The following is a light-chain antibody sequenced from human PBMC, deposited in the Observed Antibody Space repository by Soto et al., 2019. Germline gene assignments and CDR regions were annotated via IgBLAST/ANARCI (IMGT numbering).Light chain of an antibody. CDR2: AAS. V-gene: IGKV1-12*01. CDR3: QQANSFPIT. J-gene: IGKJ5*01. CDR1: QGIGSW. Sequence: DIQMTQSPSSLSASVGERVTATCRASQGIGSWLAWYQKKPGKAPILLIYAASSLQSGVPSRFSGSGSGTDFTLTISSLQPEDCAIYFCQQANSFPITFGQGTRLEI.